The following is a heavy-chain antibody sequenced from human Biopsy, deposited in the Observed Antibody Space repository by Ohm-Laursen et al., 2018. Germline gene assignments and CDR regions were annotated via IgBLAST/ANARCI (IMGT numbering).Heavy chain of an antibody. V-gene: IGHV3-23*01. CDR2: ISGSGAYT. CDR3: ARDSSRRAREGGMVV. D-gene: IGHD6-6*01. Sequence: SLSLSCAASGFNFDSYAITWVRQAPGRGLECVSVISGSGAYTYYADSVKGRFTISRDNTNNTLYLQMNSLRVEDTTVYYCARDSSRRAREGGMVVWGQGTTVTVSS. J-gene: IGHJ6*02. CDR1: GFNFDSYA.